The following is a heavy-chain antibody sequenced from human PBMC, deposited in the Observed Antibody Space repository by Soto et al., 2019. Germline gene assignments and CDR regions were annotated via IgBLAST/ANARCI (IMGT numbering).Heavy chain of an antibody. Sequence: SQTLSLTCAISGDSVSSNSAAWNWIRQSPSRGLEWLGRTYYRSKWYNDYAVSVKSRITINPDTSKNQFSLQLNSVTAEDTAVYYCARAAYFYDSSGYYGPFDYWGQGTLVTVSS. D-gene: IGHD3-22*01. CDR2: TYYRSKWYN. CDR3: ARAAYFYDSSGYYGPFDY. V-gene: IGHV6-1*01. CDR1: GDSVSSNSAA. J-gene: IGHJ4*02.